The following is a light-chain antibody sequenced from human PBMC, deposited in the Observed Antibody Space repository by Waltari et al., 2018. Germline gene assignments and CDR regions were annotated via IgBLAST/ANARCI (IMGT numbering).Light chain of an antibody. CDR3: SSQSGNNVVI. Sequence: QSALTQPAPVYGAPGQSITITCTGSSRDVGGGESVAWYQDHPGQAPKVIIYDVNNRPSGVSDRFSGSKSGNTASLTISGLQAEDEANYYCSSQSGNNVVIFGGGTKLTVL. J-gene: IGLJ2*01. CDR1: SRDVGGGES. CDR2: DVN. V-gene: IGLV2-14*03.